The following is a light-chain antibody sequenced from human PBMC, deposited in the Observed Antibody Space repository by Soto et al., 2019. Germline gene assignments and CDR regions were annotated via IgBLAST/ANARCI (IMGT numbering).Light chain of an antibody. CDR2: GAS. J-gene: IGKJ1*01. CDR3: QQRSNWPPWT. CDR1: QSVSSS. Sequence: EIVLTQSPATLSLSPGERATLSCRASQSVSSSLVWFQQKPGQAPRLLIYGASNRATGIPARFSGSGSGTDFTLTISSLEPEDFAVYYCQQRSNWPPWTFGQGTKVEFK. V-gene: IGKV3-11*01.